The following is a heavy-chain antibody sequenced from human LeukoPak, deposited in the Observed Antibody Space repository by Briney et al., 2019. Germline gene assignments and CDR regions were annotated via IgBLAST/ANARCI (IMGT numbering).Heavy chain of an antibody. CDR3: ARGCSSSWYLPTDY. J-gene: IGHJ4*02. V-gene: IGHV1-46*01. CDR1: GYTFTSNY. CDR2: IYPRDGST. D-gene: IGHD6-13*01. Sequence: GASVKVSCKASGYTFTSNYIHWVRQAPGQGLEWMGMIYPRDGSTSYAQKFQGRVTVTRDTSTSTVHMELSGLRSEDTAVYYCARGCSSSWYLPTDYWGQGTLVTVSS.